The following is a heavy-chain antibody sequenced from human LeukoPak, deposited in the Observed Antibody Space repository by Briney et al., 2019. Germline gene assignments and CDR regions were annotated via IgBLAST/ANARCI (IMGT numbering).Heavy chain of an antibody. J-gene: IGHJ4*02. CDR2: VYSSGST. CDR1: GTSISTHY. Sequence: SETLSLTCTVSGTSISTHYWSWVREPAGKGLEWIGRVYSSGSTNYNPSLKSRVTMSVDTSKNQFSLKLSSVTAADTAVYYCARGGDGYNFDYWGRDPWSPSPQ. CDR3: ARGGDGYNFDY. D-gene: IGHD5-24*01. V-gene: IGHV4-4*07.